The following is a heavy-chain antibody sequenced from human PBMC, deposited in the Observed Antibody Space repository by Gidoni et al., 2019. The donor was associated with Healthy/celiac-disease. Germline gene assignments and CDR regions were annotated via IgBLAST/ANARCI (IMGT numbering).Heavy chain of an antibody. D-gene: IGHD4-17*01. CDR3: ASATVTPIYDY. Sequence: QLQLLESGGGLVKPVGSLRLSAADSRFTLSAYYMSWIRQAPGKGLEWVSYISSSGSTIYYADSVKGRFTISRDNAKNSLYLQMNSLRAEDTAVYYCASATVTPIYDYWGQGTLVTVSS. J-gene: IGHJ4*02. CDR1: RFTLSAYY. CDR2: ISSSGSTI. V-gene: IGHV3-11*01.